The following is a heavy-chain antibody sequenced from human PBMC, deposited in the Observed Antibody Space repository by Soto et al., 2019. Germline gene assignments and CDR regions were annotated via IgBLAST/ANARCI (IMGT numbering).Heavy chain of an antibody. D-gene: IGHD6-6*01. CDR1: GFTVSSNY. CDR2: IYSGGST. Sequence: GGSLRLSCAASGFTVSSNYMSWVRQAPGKGLEWVSVIYSGGSTYYADSVKGRFTISRDNSKNTLYLQMNSLRAEDTAVYYCARDRGGRIAARPGYYYYMDVWGKGTTVTVS. CDR3: ARDRGGRIAARPGYYYYMDV. J-gene: IGHJ6*03. V-gene: IGHV3-66*01.